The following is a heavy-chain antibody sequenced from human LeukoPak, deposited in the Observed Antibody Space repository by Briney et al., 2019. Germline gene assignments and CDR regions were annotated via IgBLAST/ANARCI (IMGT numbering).Heavy chain of an antibody. Sequence: GGSLRLSCAASGFTFRSYSMNWVRQAPGRGLEWVSYISSSSSTIYYADSVKGRFTISRDNAKNSLYLQMNSLRAEDTAVYYCARLTGYYDSSGYLDYWGQGTLVTVSS. D-gene: IGHD3-22*01. CDR1: GFTFRSYS. V-gene: IGHV3-48*01. J-gene: IGHJ4*02. CDR2: ISSSSSTI. CDR3: ARLTGYYDSSGYLDY.